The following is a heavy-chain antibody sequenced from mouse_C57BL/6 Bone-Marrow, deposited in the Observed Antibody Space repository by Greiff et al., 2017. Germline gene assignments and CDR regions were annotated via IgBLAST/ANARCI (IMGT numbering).Heavy chain of an antibody. J-gene: IGHJ3*01. D-gene: IGHD4-1*01. CDR3: ARLDWAWFAY. V-gene: IGHV5-12*01. CDR1: GFTFSDYY. CDR2: LSNGGGST. Sequence: EVQLVESGGGLVQPGGSLKLSCAASGFTFSDYYMYWVRQTPEKRLEWVAYLSNGGGSTYYPDTVKGRFTISRDNAKNTLYLQMSRLKSEDTAMFYCARLDWAWFAYWGQGTLVTVSA.